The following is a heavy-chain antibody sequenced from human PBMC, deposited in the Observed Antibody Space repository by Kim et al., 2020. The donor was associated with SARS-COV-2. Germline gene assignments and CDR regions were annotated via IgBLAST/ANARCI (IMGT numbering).Heavy chain of an antibody. CDR1: GFTFSSYG. V-gene: IGHV3-23*01. D-gene: IGHD2-2*01. CDR3: AALGYCSFTSCPLFTLFDY. Sequence: GGSLRLSCAASGFTFSSYGMSWVRQAPGKGLEWVSAISGSDDSTYYADSVKGRFTISRDNSKNTLYLQMNSLRAEDTAVYFCAALGYCSFTSCPLFTLFDYWGQGTLVTVSS. J-gene: IGHJ4*02. CDR2: ISGSDDST.